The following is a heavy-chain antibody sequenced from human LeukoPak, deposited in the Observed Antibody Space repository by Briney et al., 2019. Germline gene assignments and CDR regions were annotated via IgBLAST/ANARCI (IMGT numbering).Heavy chain of an antibody. V-gene: IGHV3-30-3*01. J-gene: IGHJ4*02. CDR3: ARVSSIALDY. CDR1: GFTFSSYA. CDR2: ISYDGSNK. Sequence: GGSLSPACVASGFTFSSYAMRVVRQAPGKGLEWVAVISYDGSNKYYADSVKGRFTISRDNSKNTLYLQMNSLRAEDTAMYYCARVSSIALDYWGQGTLVTVSS. D-gene: IGHD6-6*01.